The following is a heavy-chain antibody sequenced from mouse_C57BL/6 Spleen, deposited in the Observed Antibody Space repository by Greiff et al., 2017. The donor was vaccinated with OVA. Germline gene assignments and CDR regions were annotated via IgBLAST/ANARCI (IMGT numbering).Heavy chain of an antibody. Sequence: EVKLMESGGDLVKPGGSLKLSCAASGFTFSSYGMSWVRQTPDKRLEWVATISSGGSYTYYPDSVKGRFTISRDNAKNTLYLQMSSLKSEDTAMYYGARHRPGSFFDYWGQGTTLTVSS. CDR2: ISSGGSYT. CDR1: GFTFSSYG. V-gene: IGHV5-6*01. D-gene: IGHD1-1*01. J-gene: IGHJ2*01. CDR3: ARHRPGSFFDY.